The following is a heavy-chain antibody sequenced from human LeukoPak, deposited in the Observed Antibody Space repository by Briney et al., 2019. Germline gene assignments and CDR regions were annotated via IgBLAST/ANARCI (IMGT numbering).Heavy chain of an antibody. CDR3: ARDGEAEMATPFDY. Sequence: ASVKVSCKASAYTFTSYGISWVRQAPGQGLEWMGWISAYNGNTNYAQKLQGRVTMTTDTSTSTAYMELRSLRSDDTAVYYCARDGEAEMATPFDYWGQGTLVTVSS. V-gene: IGHV1-18*01. CDR1: AYTFTSYG. J-gene: IGHJ4*02. CDR2: ISAYNGNT. D-gene: IGHD5-24*01.